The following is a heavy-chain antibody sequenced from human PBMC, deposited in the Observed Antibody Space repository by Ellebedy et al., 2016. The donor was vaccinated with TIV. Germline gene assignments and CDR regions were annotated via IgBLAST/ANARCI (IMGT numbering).Heavy chain of an antibody. CDR3: ARDMWVINSAPEPPHYWYFDL. D-gene: IGHD3-16*02. CDR1: GYTFTSYH. Sequence: AASVKVSCKASGYTFTSYHMHWVRQAPGQGLEWMGVINPSGGSTNYAQKFQGRVTMTRDTSTSTVYMELSSLRSEDTAVYYCARDMWVINSAPEPPHYWYFDLWGRGTLVTVSS. CDR2: INPSGGST. J-gene: IGHJ2*01. V-gene: IGHV1-46*01.